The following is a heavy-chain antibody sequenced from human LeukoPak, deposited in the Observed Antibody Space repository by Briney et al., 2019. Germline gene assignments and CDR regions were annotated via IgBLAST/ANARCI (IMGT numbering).Heavy chain of an antibody. CDR1: GGTIPRYS. Sequence: SETLCLSCGFSGGTIPRYSWSWIWQPPGKGLEWIGFVYHSGATSYNPSLKSRVTISLDTSQRQFSLKLSSVTAADTAVYYCARDALSGIDDWGQGTLVTVSS. CDR2: VYHSGAT. CDR3: ARDALSGIDD. V-gene: IGHV4-59*01. J-gene: IGHJ4*02. D-gene: IGHD1-26*01.